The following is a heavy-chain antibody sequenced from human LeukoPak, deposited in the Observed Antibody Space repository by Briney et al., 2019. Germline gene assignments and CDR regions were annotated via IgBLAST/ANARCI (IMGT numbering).Heavy chain of an antibody. Sequence: PGGSLRLSCAASGFTFSNYGIHWVRQAPGKGLEWVAVISYDGNNKYYADSVKGRFTISRDNSKNTLFLQMNSLRAEDTAVYYCAKGVDYCSGGSCPADYWGPGTLVTVYS. CDR1: GFTFSNYG. V-gene: IGHV3-30*18. CDR2: ISYDGNNK. CDR3: AKGVDYCSGGSCPADY. D-gene: IGHD2-15*01. J-gene: IGHJ4*02.